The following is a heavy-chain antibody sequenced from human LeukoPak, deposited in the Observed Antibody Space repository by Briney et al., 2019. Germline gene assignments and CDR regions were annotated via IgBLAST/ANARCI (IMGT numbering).Heavy chain of an antibody. CDR2: ISYDGSNK. CDR1: GFTFISYA. Sequence: GGSLRLSCAASGFTFISYAIHWVRQAPGKGLEWVAVISYDGSNKYYADSVRGRFTISRDNSKNTLYLQMNSLRAEDTAVYYCATHPYDYYYYYYMDVWGKGTTVTVSS. CDR3: ATHPYDYYYYYYMDV. V-gene: IGHV3-30*04. J-gene: IGHJ6*03. D-gene: IGHD2-8*01.